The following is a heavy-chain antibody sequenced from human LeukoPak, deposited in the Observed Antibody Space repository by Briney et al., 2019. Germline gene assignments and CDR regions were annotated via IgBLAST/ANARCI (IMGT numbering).Heavy chain of an antibody. Sequence: GESLKISCKGSGYSFTSYWIAWVRQMPGKGLEWMGIIYPGDSETRYSPSFQGQVTISADKSISIAYLQWRSLKASDTAMSYWAGKGYWSGGNCVGAFDIWGQGTMVTVSS. V-gene: IGHV5-51*01. J-gene: IGHJ3*02. CDR3: AGKGYWSGGNCVGAFDI. D-gene: IGHD2-15*01. CDR2: IYPGDSET. CDR1: GYSFTSYW.